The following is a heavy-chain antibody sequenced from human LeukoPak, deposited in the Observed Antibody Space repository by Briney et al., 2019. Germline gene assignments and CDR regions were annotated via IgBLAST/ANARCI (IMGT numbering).Heavy chain of an antibody. D-gene: IGHD3-22*01. CDR2: INPNSGGT. CDR1: GYTFTGYY. Sequence: GASVKVSCKASGYTFTGYYMHWVRQAPGQGLEWMGWINPNSGGTNYAQKFQGRVTMTRDTSISTAYMELSRLRSDDTAVYYCARDGSHYYDSSGYYLIDYWGQGTLVTVSS. CDR3: ARDGSHYYDSSGYYLIDY. V-gene: IGHV1-2*02. J-gene: IGHJ4*02.